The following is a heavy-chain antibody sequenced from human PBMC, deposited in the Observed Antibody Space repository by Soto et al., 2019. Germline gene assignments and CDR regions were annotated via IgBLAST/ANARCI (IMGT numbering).Heavy chain of an antibody. D-gene: IGHD2-8*01. V-gene: IGHV4-4*01. Sequence: LSLPCAVSGVSISSGNWWTWVRQTPQRGLEYIGEIFHDGTANYYPSFERRVAISVDTSKNQFSLKLTSVTAADTAIYFCARLVYDTRLNYMYFDFWGQGALVTVSS. J-gene: IGHJ4*02. CDR1: GVSISSGNW. CDR3: ARLVYDTRLNYMYFDF. CDR2: IFHDGTA.